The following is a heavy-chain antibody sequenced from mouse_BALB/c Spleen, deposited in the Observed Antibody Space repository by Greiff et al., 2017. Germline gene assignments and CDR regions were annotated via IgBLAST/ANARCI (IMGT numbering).Heavy chain of an antibody. CDR3: ARDFDGNPAWFAY. Sequence: DVQLEESGGGLVKPGGSLKLSCAASGFTFSDYYMYWVRQTPEKRLEWVATISDGGSYTYYPDSVKGRFTISRDNAKNNLYLQMSSLKSEDTAMYYCARDFDGNPAWFAYWGQGTLVTVSA. CDR1: GFTFSDYY. J-gene: IGHJ3*01. D-gene: IGHD2-1*01. V-gene: IGHV5-4*02. CDR2: ISDGGSYT.